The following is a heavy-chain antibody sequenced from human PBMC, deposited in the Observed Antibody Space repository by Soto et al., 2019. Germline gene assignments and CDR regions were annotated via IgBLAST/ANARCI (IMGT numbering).Heavy chain of an antibody. CDR3: AKDVGIWVQWLSTPDY. D-gene: IGHD6-19*01. J-gene: IGHJ4*02. Sequence: EVHLLESGGGLVQPGGSLRLSCAASGFTFSRYAISWVRHTPGKGLEWVSGLSGSGGSVYYADSVKGRFTISRDNSKNTLNLQMNSLRAEDTAVYYCAKDVGIWVQWLSTPDYWGQGTLVTVSS. CDR1: GFTFSRYA. CDR2: LSGSGGSV. V-gene: IGHV3-23*01.